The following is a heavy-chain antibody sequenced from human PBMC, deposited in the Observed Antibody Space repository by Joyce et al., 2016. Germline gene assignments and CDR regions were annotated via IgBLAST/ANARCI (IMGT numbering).Heavy chain of an antibody. Sequence: QVQLVQSGAEVKKPGASVRVSCRASGYTFTNYTVHWVRQAPGHGLEWMGIINPNGGSASCEQKFQGRVTMTRETSTSTVYMELSSLRYEDTALYYCARVRSGGENWWSFDLWGRGTLVIVSS. CDR3: ARVRSGGENWWSFDL. CDR1: GYTFTNYT. D-gene: IGHD3-10*01. V-gene: IGHV1-46*01. J-gene: IGHJ2*01. CDR2: INPNGGSA.